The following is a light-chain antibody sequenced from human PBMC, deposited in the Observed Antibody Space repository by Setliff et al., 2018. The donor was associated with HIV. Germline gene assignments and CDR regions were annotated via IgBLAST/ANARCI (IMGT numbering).Light chain of an antibody. Sequence: QSVLAQPASVSGSPGQSITISCTGTSSDVGRYDLVSWYQQHPGKAPKLIIYQATKRPSGVSNRFSGSKSGNTASPTISGLQAEDEADYYCCSNTGSNTYVFGTGTRSPS. J-gene: IGLJ1*01. CDR2: QAT. CDR1: SSDVGRYDL. CDR3: CSNTGSNTYV. V-gene: IGLV2-23*01.